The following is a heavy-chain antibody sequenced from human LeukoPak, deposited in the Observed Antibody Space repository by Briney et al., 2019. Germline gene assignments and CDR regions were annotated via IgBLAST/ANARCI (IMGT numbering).Heavy chain of an antibody. D-gene: IGHD5-18*01. J-gene: IGHJ4*02. CDR3: ARGLGYSYGYGIDY. CDR1: GFTFSSYG. CDR2: IWYDGSNK. V-gene: IGHV3-33*08. Sequence: GGSLRLSCAASGFTFSSYGMHWVRQAPGKGPEWVAIIWYDGSNKYYAESVEGRFTISRDNSKNTLYLQMNSLRAEDTAVYSCARGLGYSYGYGIDYWGQGTLVIASS.